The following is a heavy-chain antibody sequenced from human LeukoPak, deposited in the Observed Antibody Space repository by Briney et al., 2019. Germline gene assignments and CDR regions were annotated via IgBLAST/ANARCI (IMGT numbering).Heavy chain of an antibody. Sequence: PGGSLRLSCAASGFTFSSYWMNWVRQAPGKGLEWVSSISGSSSYIYYADSVKGRFTISRDNAQNTLYLQMNSLRAEDTAIYYCAAPGNRVSGPFDFWGQGTLVTVSS. V-gene: IGHV3-21*01. CDR2: ISGSSSYI. CDR1: GFTFSSYW. D-gene: IGHD3-10*01. CDR3: AAPGNRVSGPFDF. J-gene: IGHJ4*02.